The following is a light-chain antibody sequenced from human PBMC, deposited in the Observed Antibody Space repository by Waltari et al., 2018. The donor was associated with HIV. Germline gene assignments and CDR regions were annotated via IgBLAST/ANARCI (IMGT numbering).Light chain of an antibody. CDR1: QRISAK. CDR2: EAA. Sequence: EIVMTQSPPTLSVSPGQRVTLSCRASQRISAKVAWYQQRPGQAPRHLIYEAATRPTGIPARFSGSWSGTEFTLTSSSLQSEDFATYFCQQYDDGPRGITFGQGTMLEIK. CDR3: QQYDDGPRGIT. J-gene: IGKJ2*01. V-gene: IGKV3-15*01.